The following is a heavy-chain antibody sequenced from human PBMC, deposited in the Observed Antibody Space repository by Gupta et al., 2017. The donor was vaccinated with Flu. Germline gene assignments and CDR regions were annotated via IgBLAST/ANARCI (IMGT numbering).Heavy chain of an antibody. CDR1: GLPFSASA. V-gene: IGHV3-73*01. CDR3: TKLPADSGRGY. D-gene: IGHD1-26*01. J-gene: IGHJ4*02. Sequence: EGQLVESGGGLVQPGGSLKLSCLLSGLPFSASALYWVRPGPGNGLEWVGHIRSIRNNYATLYHGALQGRFTISKDDSKSIAYLQRNSLQVEDTAVYYCTKLPADSGRGYWGQGALVTVSS. CDR2: IRSIRNNYAT.